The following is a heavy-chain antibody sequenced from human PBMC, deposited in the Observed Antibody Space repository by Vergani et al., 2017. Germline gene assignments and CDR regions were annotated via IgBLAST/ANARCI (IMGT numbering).Heavy chain of an antibody. V-gene: IGHV1-2*02. D-gene: IGHD3-3*01. CDR3: ARVPSFEDFWSGLDY. Sequence: QVQLVQSGAEVKKPGASVKVSCKASGYTFTGYYMHWVRQAPGQGLEWMGWINPNSGGTNYAQKFQGRVTMTRDTSISTAYMELSRLRSDDTAVYYCARVPSFEDFWSGLDYWGQGTLVTVSS. CDR2: INPNSGGT. J-gene: IGHJ4*02. CDR1: GYTFTGYY.